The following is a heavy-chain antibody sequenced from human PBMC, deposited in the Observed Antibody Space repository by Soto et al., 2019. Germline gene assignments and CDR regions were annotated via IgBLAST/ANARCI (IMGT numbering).Heavy chain of an antibody. Sequence: GASVKVSCKASGGTFSSYAISWVRQAPGQGLEWMGGIIPIFGTANYAQKFQGRVTITADESTSTGYMELSSLRSEDTAVYYCARDMTTTVRGVHGWYYYYYGMDVWGQGTTVTVSS. CDR2: IIPIFGTA. J-gene: IGHJ6*02. CDR1: GGTFSSYA. V-gene: IGHV1-69*13. D-gene: IGHD3-10*01. CDR3: ARDMTTTVRGVHGWYYYYYGMDV.